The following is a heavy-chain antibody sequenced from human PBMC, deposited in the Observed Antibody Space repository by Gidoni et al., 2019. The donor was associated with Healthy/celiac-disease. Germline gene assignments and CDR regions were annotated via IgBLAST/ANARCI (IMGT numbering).Heavy chain of an antibody. CDR3: ARGRFVVVVAATGGNWYFDL. D-gene: IGHD2-15*01. J-gene: IGHJ2*01. CDR1: GYTFTSYY. V-gene: IGHV1-46*01. Sequence: QVQLVQSGAEVKKPGASVKVSCKASGYTFTSYYMHWVRQAPGQGLEWMGIINPSGGSTSYAQKFQGRVTMTRDTSTSTVYMELSSLRSEDTAVYYCARGRFVVVVAATGGNWYFDLWGRGTLVTVSS. CDR2: INPSGGST.